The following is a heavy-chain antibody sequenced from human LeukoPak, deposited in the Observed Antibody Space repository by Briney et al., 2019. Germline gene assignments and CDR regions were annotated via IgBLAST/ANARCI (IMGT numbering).Heavy chain of an antibody. Sequence: SETLSLTCAVYGGSFSGYYWSWIRQPPGKGLEWIGYIYYSGSTNYNPSLKSRVTISVDTSKNQFSLKLSSVTAADTAVYYCARVQILYYYGSGSYPDAFDIWGQGTMVTVSS. CDR2: IYYSGST. V-gene: IGHV4-59*01. CDR3: ARVQILYYYGSGSYPDAFDI. D-gene: IGHD3-10*01. CDR1: GGSFSGYY. J-gene: IGHJ3*02.